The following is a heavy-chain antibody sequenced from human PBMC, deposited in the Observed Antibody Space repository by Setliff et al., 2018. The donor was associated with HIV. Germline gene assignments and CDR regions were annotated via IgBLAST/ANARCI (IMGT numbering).Heavy chain of an antibody. CDR2: VYYSGST. D-gene: IGHD6-13*01. CDR3: ARRGIAAAGSDS. V-gene: IGHV4-39*01. J-gene: IGHJ4*02. CDR1: GGSISSSSYY. Sequence: LSLTCIVSGGSISSSSYYWGWIRQPPGKGLEWIGTVYYSGSTYYNPSLKSRVTISVDTSQNQFSLKLNSVTAADTAVYYCARRGIAAAGSDSWGQGTLVTVSS.